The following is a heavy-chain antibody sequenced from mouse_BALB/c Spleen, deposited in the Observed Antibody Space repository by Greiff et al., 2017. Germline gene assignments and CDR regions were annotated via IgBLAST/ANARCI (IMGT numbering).Heavy chain of an antibody. CDR2: INPSTGYT. CDR3: ARPPIYYDYEGAY. D-gene: IGHD2-4*01. CDR1: GYTFTSYW. Sequence: QVQLQQSGAELAKPGASVKMSCKASGYTFTSYWMHWVKQRPGQGLEWIGYINPSTGYTEYNQKFKDKATLTADKSSSTAYMQLSSLTSEDSAVYYCARPPIYYDYEGAYWGQGTLVTVSA. J-gene: IGHJ3*01. V-gene: IGHV1-7*01.